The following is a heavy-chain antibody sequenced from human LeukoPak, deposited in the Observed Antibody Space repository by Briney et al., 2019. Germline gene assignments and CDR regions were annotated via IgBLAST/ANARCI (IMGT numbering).Heavy chain of an antibody. V-gene: IGHV3-30*03. CDR2: ISNDARGI. CDR1: GFTFSNYG. CDR3: ASDNPWFDP. J-gene: IGHJ5*02. Sequence: AGGSLRLSCAASGFTFSNYGMHWVRQAPGKGLEWVAVISNDARGICYADSVKGRFTISRDNSKNTFYLQMNSLRIEDTAIYYCASDNPWFDPWGQGTLVTVSS.